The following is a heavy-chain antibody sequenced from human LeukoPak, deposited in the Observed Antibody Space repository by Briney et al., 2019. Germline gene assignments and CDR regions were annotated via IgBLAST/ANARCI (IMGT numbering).Heavy chain of an antibody. D-gene: IGHD3-10*01. CDR1: GFTFSDYG. CDR3: AKGITSNDAFDI. CDR2: ISYDGSNK. V-gene: IGHV3-30*18. Sequence: GRSLRLSCAASGFTFSDYGMHWVRQAPGKGLEWVAVISYDGSNKYYADSVKGLFTISRDNSKNTMYLQMNSLGDEDTAVYYCAKGITSNDAFDIRGQGTMVTVS. J-gene: IGHJ3*02.